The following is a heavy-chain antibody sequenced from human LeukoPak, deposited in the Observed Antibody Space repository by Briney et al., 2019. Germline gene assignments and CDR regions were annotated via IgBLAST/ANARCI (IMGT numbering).Heavy chain of an antibody. D-gene: IGHD5-18*01. J-gene: IGHJ4*02. V-gene: IGHV4-34*01. Sequence: PSETLSLTCAVYGGSFSGYYWSWIRQPPGKGLEWIGEINHSGSTNYNPSLKSRVTISVDTSKNQFSLKLSSVTAADTAVYYGARVFGYSYGYRFDYWGQGTLVTVSS. CDR2: INHSGST. CDR1: GGSFSGYY. CDR3: ARVFGYSYGYRFDY.